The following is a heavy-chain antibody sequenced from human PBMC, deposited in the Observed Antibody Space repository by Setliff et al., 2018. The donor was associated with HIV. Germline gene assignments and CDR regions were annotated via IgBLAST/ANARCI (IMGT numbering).Heavy chain of an antibody. Sequence: SETLSLTCTVSGGSISSSSYYWDWIRQPPGKGLEWIGSIYYSGSTYYNPSLKSRVAISVDTSKNQFSLKLSSATAADTAVYYCARSRLHYYDSSGYYPSYFDYWGQGTLVTVSS. V-gene: IGHV4-39*01. CDR3: ARSRLHYYDSSGYYPSYFDY. CDR1: GGSISSSSYY. J-gene: IGHJ4*02. CDR2: IYYSGST. D-gene: IGHD3-22*01.